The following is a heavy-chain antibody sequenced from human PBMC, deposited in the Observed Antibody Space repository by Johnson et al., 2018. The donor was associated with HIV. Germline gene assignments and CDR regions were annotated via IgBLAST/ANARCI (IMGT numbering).Heavy chain of an antibody. CDR2: ISGSGTTT. J-gene: IGHJ3*01. CDR3: AKVRGGWLGHDAFDL. CDR1: GFTFDDYG. D-gene: IGHD6-19*01. V-gene: IGHV3-20*04. Sequence: VQLVESGGGVVRPGGSLRLSCAASGFTFDDYGMSWVRQGPGKGLEWVSGISGSGTTTYYGDSVKGRFTISRDNSKNTIYLQMNSLRGEDTAVYYCAKVRGGWLGHDAFDLWGQGTMVTVSS.